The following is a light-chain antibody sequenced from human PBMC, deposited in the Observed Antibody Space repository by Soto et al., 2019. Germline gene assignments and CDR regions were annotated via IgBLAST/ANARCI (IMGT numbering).Light chain of an antibody. V-gene: IGLV2-14*01. J-gene: IGLJ2*01. CDR3: SSYTGSSPYVV. Sequence: QSVLTQPASVSGSPGQSITISCTGTSSDVGGYNYVSWYQQHPGKAPKLMIYDVSNRPSGVSNRFSGSESDNTASLTISGLQAEDEADYYRSSYTGSSPYVVFGGGTKLTVL. CDR2: DVS. CDR1: SSDVGGYNY.